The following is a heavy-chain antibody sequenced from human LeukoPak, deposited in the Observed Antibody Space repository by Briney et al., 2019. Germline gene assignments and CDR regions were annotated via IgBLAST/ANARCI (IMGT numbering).Heavy chain of an antibody. CDR1: GFTFDDYT. J-gene: IGHJ6*03. D-gene: IGHD2-2*01. V-gene: IGHV3-43*01. CDR2: ISWDGGST. CDR3: AKDFWFRSTSKFLLMDV. Sequence: GGSLRLSCAASGFTFDDYTMHWVRQAPGKGLEWVSLISWDGGSTYYADSVKGRFTISRDNSKNSLYLQMNSLRTEDTALYYCAKDFWFRSTSKFLLMDVWGKGTTVTVSS.